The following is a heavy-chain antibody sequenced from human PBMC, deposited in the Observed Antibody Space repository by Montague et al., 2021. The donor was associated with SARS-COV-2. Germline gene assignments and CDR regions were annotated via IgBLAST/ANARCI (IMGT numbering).Heavy chain of an antibody. Sequence: SETLSLTCTVSGGSISSYYWSWIRQPPGKGLEWIGYNYYSGSTNYNPSLKSRVTISVDTSKNQFSLKLTSVTAADTAVYYCARGRDGYYHRSALFDYWGQGTLVTVSS. CDR1: GGSISSYY. J-gene: IGHJ4*02. D-gene: IGHD3-22*01. CDR3: ARGRDGYYHRSALFDY. V-gene: IGHV4-59*01. CDR2: NYYSGST.